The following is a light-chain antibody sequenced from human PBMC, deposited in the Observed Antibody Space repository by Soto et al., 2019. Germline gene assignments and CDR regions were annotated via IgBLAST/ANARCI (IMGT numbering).Light chain of an antibody. J-gene: IGKJ1*01. Sequence: DIPMTQSPSSLSASVGDRVTITCRASQGIGNYLAWYQQNPGRVPKLLIYAASTLESGVPSRFSGSESGTDFTLTISSLQPEDVATYYCQNYNSAPWTFGQGTKVEIK. CDR2: AAS. CDR3: QNYNSAPWT. V-gene: IGKV1-27*01. CDR1: QGIGNY.